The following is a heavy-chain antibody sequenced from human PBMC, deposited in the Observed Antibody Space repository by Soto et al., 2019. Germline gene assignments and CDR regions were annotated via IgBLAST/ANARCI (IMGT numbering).Heavy chain of an antibody. V-gene: IGHV4-4*07. D-gene: IGHD2-8*02. CDR3: AKATATGGGAFDI. CDR1: GASISTDY. J-gene: IGHJ3*02. CDR2: SYVRGRT. Sequence: SETLSLTCSVSGASISTDYWTWIRQSAGQGLEWVAHSYVRGRTNYIPSLSGRATVSVDTSKNQFSLRLNSVTAADTAVYYCAKATATGGGAFDICGQGTMVTVSS.